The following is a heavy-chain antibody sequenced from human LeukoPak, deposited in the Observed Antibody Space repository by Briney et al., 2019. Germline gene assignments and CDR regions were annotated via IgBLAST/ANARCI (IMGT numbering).Heavy chain of an antibody. D-gene: IGHD1-1*01. Sequence: PGGSLRLSCSASGFTFSSYWMSWVRQAPGKGLEWVANIKRDGSEKYYVDSVKGRFTISRDNAKNSLYLQMNSLRAEDTAVYYCAGDRTGSPILWGQGTLVTVSS. CDR1: GFTFSSYW. CDR3: AGDRTGSPIL. V-gene: IGHV3-7*01. CDR2: IKRDGSEK. J-gene: IGHJ4*02.